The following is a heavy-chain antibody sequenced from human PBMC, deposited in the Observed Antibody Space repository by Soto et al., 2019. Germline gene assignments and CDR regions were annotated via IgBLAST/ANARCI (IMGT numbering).Heavy chain of an antibody. D-gene: IGHD5-12*01. Sequence: PGWSLRLSCASSVFTFDDYAMHWVRQAPGKGLEWVSGISWNSGSIGYADSVKGRFTISRDNAKNSLYLQMNSLRAEDTALYYCAKDMGDGYNKAYYFDYWGQGTLVTVSS. V-gene: IGHV3-9*01. CDR1: VFTFDDYA. CDR3: AKDMGDGYNKAYYFDY. CDR2: ISWNSGSI. J-gene: IGHJ4*02.